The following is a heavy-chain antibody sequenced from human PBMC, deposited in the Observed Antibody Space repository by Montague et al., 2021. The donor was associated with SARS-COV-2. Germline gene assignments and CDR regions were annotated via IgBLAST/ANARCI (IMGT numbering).Heavy chain of an antibody. D-gene: IGHD2-15*01. CDR2: INDSGGT. V-gene: IGHV4-34*01. CDR1: GEPISGFF. Sequence: SETLSLTCSVSGEPISGFFWSWIRQPAGKGLEWIGEINDSGGTDXXPSLESRVTMSVDTSKNQFSLKVNSVTAADTAMYYCARGGVAAPPVVDYWGQGTLVTVSS. CDR3: ARGGVAAPPVVDY. J-gene: IGHJ4*02.